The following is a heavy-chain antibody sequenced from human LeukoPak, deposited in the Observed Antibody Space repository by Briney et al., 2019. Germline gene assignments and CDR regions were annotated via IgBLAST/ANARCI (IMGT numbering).Heavy chain of an antibody. CDR1: GFTFSNYA. CDR3: AKYCSGGNCYSGLY. V-gene: IGHV3-23*01. D-gene: IGHD2-15*01. Sequence: GGSLRLSCAASGFTFSNYAMTWVRQAPGKGLEWVSTLSSSGGSTYYADSVKGRFTISRDSSKNTSFLQMNSLRAEDTAVYYCAKYCSGGNCYSGLYWGQGTLVTVSS. CDR2: LSSSGGST. J-gene: IGHJ4*02.